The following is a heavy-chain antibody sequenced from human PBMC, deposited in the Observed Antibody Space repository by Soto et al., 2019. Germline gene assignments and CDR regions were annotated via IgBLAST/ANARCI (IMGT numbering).Heavy chain of an antibody. J-gene: IGHJ4*02. D-gene: IGHD3-10*01. CDR2: IYYCGNT. V-gene: IGHV4-39*01. CDR3: ARVYGSGSYYFDY. CDR1: GGSISSSSYY. Sequence: TSETLSLTCTVSGGSISSSSYYWGWIRQPPGKGLECIGIIYYCGNTYYSPSLKSRVTMSVDTSKNQFSLKLSSVSAADTSMYYCARVYGSGSYYFDYWGQGTLVTVSS.